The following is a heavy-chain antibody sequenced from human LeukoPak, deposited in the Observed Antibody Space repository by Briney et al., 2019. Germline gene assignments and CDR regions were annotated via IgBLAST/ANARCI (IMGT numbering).Heavy chain of an antibody. CDR2: IYSGGST. J-gene: IGHJ4*02. V-gene: IGHV3-53*05. D-gene: IGHD3-9*01. Sequence: GGSLRLSCAASGFTVSSNYMSWVRQAPGKGLEWVSVIYSGGSTYYADSVKGRFTISRDNSKNTLYLQMNSLRAEDTAVYYCAKDGESYYDILTGLIGFDYWGQGTLVTVSS. CDR3: AKDGESYYDILTGLIGFDY. CDR1: GFTVSSNY.